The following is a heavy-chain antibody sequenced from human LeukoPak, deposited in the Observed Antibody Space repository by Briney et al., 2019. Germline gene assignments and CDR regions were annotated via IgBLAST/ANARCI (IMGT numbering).Heavy chain of an antibody. D-gene: IGHD1-26*01. J-gene: IGHJ4*02. CDR2: ISFDGSNI. CDR1: GFPFSNYA. CDR3: ATTPNLGGRGG. Sequence: PGGSLRLSCAVSGFPFSNYAMHWVRQAPGKGLDWVAVISFDGSNIFYADSVKGRFTISRDNSENTLYLQMNSLRLEDTALYYCATTPNLGGRGGWGQGTLVTVSS. V-gene: IGHV3-30-3*01.